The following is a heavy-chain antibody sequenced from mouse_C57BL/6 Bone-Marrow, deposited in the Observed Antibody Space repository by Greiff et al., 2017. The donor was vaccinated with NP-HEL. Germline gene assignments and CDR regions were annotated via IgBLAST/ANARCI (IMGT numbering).Heavy chain of an antibody. CDR1: GFTFSDYG. D-gene: IGHD1-1*01. CDR2: ISSGSSTI. Sequence: VQLTESGGGLVKPGGSLKLSCAASGFTFSDYGMHWVRQAPEKGLEWVAYISSGSSTIYYADTVKGRLTISRDNAKNTLFLQMTSLRSEDTAMYYCATTTVVAHYAMDYWGQGTSVTVSS. CDR3: ATTTVVAHYAMDY. V-gene: IGHV5-17*01. J-gene: IGHJ4*01.